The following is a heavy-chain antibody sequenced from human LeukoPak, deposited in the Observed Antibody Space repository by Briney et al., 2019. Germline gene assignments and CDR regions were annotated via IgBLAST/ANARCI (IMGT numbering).Heavy chain of an antibody. CDR1: GGSISSSNW. D-gene: IGHD3-10*01. V-gene: IGHV4-4*02. CDR2: IYHSDNT. Sequence: SETLSLTCGVSGGSISSSNWWSWVRQPPGKGLEWIGEIYHSDNTNYNPSLKSRLTLSVDTSKNQLFLKLTSVTAADTSVYYCGREVRIPLRPIDYWGQGTLVTVSS. CDR3: GREVRIPLRPIDY. J-gene: IGHJ4*02.